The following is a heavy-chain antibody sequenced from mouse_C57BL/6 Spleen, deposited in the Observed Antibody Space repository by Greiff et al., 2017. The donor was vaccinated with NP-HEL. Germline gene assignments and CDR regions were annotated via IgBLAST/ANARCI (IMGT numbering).Heavy chain of an antibody. Sequence: QVQLQQSGPELVKPGASVKISCKASGYAFSSSWMNWVKQRPGKGLEWIGRIYPGDGDTNYNGKFKGKATLTADKSSSTAYMQLSSLTSEDSAVYCCARDGASYDIDYWGQGTTLTVSS. CDR1: GYAFSSSW. D-gene: IGHD2-14*01. CDR2: IYPGDGDT. CDR3: ARDGASYDIDY. V-gene: IGHV1-82*01. J-gene: IGHJ2*01.